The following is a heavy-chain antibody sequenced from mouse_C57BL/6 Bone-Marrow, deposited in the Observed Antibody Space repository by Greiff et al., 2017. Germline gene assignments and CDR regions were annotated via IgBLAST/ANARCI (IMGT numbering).Heavy chain of an antibody. CDR2: ISSGGDYT. CDR1: GFTFSSYA. V-gene: IGHV5-9-1*02. D-gene: IGHD2-5*01. CDR3: KREGEYYSNCGWFAY. J-gene: IGHJ3*01. Sequence: EVHLLESGEGFVKPGGSLKLSCTASGFTFSSYAMPWVRQTPEQRLEWVAYISSGGDYTYYADTVKGRVTISRDNARNTVYLQMSSLKSEDRTMYYCKREGEYYSNCGWFAYWGQGTLVTVSA.